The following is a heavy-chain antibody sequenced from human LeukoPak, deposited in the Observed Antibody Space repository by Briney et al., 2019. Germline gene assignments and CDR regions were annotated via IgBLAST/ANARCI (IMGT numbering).Heavy chain of an antibody. Sequence: GGSLRLSCAASGFTFSIYAMSWVRQAPGKGLEWVSAISGSGGSTYYADSVKGRFTISRGNSKNTLYLQMNSLRAEDTAVYYCAKSPPAAGKIRYWGQGTLVTVSS. J-gene: IGHJ4*02. V-gene: IGHV3-23*01. CDR3: AKSPPAAGKIRY. D-gene: IGHD6-13*01. CDR1: GFTFSIYA. CDR2: ISGSGGST.